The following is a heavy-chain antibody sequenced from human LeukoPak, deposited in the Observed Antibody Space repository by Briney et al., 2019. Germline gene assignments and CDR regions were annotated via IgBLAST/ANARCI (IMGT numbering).Heavy chain of an antibody. CDR3: ARGYFDWLLSYFDY. D-gene: IGHD3-9*01. J-gene: IGHJ4*02. Sequence: GGSLRLSCAACGFTLSSYAMYWVRQAPGKGLEWVAVISYDGSNKYYADSVKGRFTISSDNSKNKLYLQMNSLRAEDTAVYYCARGYFDWLLSYFDYWGQGTLVTVSS. CDR1: GFTLSSYA. V-gene: IGHV3-30-3*01. CDR2: ISYDGSNK.